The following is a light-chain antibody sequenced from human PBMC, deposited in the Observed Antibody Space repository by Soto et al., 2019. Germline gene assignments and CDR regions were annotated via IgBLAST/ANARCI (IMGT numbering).Light chain of an antibody. CDR1: TSNIGAGYD. CDR3: QSYDSSLGAFYV. V-gene: IGLV1-40*01. Sequence: HSVLTQPPSVSGAPGQRVTISCTGSTSNIGAGYDVHWYQQLPGTAPKLLIYDNNNRPSGVPDRFSGSKSGTSASLAISGLQAEDEADYYCQSYDSSLGAFYVFGTGTKVTVL. J-gene: IGLJ1*01. CDR2: DNN.